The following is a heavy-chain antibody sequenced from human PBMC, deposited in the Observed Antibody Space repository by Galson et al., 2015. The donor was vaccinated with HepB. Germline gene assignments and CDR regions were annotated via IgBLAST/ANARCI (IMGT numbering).Heavy chain of an antibody. CDR2: IFSTDET. D-gene: IGHD5-24*01. CDR3: ARILGDGYNYHYWYFDL. V-gene: IGHV2-26*01. J-gene: IGHJ2*01. CDR1: GFSLNNARMG. Sequence: PALVKPTQTLTLTCTVSGFSLNNARMGVSWIRQPPGKALEWLAHIFSTDETSYNPSLKTRLTLSKDTSKSQVVLTMAYMDPVDTATYFCARILGDGYNYHYWYFDLWSRGTLVTVSS.